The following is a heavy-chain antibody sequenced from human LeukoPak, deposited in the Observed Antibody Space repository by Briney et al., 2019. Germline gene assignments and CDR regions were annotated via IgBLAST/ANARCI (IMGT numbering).Heavy chain of an antibody. CDR1: GGTFSSYA. D-gene: IGHD3-22*01. CDR3: ARELGSSGYYYGAFDY. V-gene: IGHV1-69*05. J-gene: IGHJ4*02. CDR2: IIPIFGTA. Sequence: SVKVSCKASGGTFSSYAISWVRQAPGQGLEWMGRIIPIFGTANYAQKFQGRVTITTDESTSTAYMELSSLRSEDTAVYYCARELGSSGYYYGAFDYWGQGTLVTVSS.